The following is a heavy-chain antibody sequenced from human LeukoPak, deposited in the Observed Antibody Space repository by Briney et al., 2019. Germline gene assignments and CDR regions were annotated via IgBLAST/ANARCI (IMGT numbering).Heavy chain of an antibody. D-gene: IGHD3-9*01. Sequence: SETLSLTCTVSGGPISSSYWSWLRQPPVKGLECIGYIYYSGSTNYNPSLKSRVTISVDTSKNQFSLKLSSVTAADTVVFYAESGIRDFDFAFDYWGQGTLVTVSS. CDR3: ESGIRDFDFAFDY. CDR2: IYYSGST. J-gene: IGHJ4*02. V-gene: IGHV4-59*01. CDR1: GGPISSSY.